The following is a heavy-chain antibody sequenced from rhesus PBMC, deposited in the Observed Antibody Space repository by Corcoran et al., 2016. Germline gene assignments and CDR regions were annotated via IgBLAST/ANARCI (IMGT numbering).Heavy chain of an antibody. D-gene: IGHD2-33*01. V-gene: IGHV4-80*01. CDR3: TRDDSSWAFIGLDS. J-gene: IGHJ6*01. Sequence: QVQLQESGPGLVKPSETLSLNCAVSGASVSTYWWSWVRQPPGKGLDWIGEISGSRGTTNYNPSLKSRVTISKDASNNQFSLNLSSVTAADTAVYYCTRDDSSWAFIGLDSWGQGVVVTVSS. CDR1: GASVSTYW. CDR2: ISGSRGTT.